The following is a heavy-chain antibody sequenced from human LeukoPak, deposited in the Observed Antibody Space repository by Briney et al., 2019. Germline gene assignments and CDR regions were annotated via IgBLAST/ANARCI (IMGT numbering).Heavy chain of an antibody. Sequence: GGSLRLSCAASGFTFSSYSMNWVRQAPGKGLEWVSSISSSSSYIYYADSVKGRFTISRDNSKNTLYLQMNSLRSEDTAVYYCAREKGNYVDYWGQGTLVTVSS. V-gene: IGHV3-21*01. CDR3: AREKGNYVDY. D-gene: IGHD6-13*01. CDR1: GFTFSSYS. J-gene: IGHJ4*02. CDR2: ISSSSSYI.